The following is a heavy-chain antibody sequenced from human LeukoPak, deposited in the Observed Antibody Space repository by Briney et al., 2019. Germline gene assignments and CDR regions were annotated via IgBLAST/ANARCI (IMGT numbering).Heavy chain of an antibody. CDR2: ISYDGSNK. CDR3: ARDYSGSYSNYYGMDV. CDR1: GFTFSSYG. Sequence: GGSLRLSCAASGFTFSSYGMHWVRQAPGKGLEWVAVISYDGSNKYYADSVKGRFTISRDNSKNTLYLQMNSLRAEDTAVYYCARDYSGSYSNYYGMDVWGQGTTVTVSS. J-gene: IGHJ6*02. D-gene: IGHD1-26*01. V-gene: IGHV3-30*03.